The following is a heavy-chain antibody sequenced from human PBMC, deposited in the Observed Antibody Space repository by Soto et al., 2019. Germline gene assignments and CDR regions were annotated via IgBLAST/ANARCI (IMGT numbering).Heavy chain of an antibody. J-gene: IGHJ6*02. CDR1: EFTFSDFY. Sequence: GGSLRLSCVGSEFTFSDFYMSWIRQAPGKGLEWVACISGTSSHTNYADSVKGRFTISRDNTKNSLYLQMDSLRAEDTAVYYCAKSFSDYHNYPYYYYGMEVWGQGTTVTVSS. V-gene: IGHV3-11*06. CDR3: AKSFSDYHNYPYYYYGMEV. CDR2: ISGTSSHT. D-gene: IGHD4-4*01.